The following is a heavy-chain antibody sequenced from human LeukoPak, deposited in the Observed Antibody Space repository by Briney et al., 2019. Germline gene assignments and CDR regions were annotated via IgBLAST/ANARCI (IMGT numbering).Heavy chain of an antibody. D-gene: IGHD6-19*01. V-gene: IGHV3-9*01. J-gene: IGHJ6*02. CDR3: AKGRGSGWYFYYYGMDV. Sequence: GGSLRLSCAASGFTFDDYAMHWVRQAPGKGLEWVSGISWNSGSMGYADSVKGRFTISRDNAKNSLYLQMNSLRAEDTALYYCAKGRGSGWYFYYYGMDVWGQGTTVTVSS. CDR2: ISWNSGSM. CDR1: GFTFDDYA.